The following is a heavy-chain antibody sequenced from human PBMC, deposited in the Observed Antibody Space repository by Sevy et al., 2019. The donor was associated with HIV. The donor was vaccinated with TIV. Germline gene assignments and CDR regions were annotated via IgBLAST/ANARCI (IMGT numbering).Heavy chain of an antibody. CDR3: AGENAWGRGYS. D-gene: IGHD1-26*01. Sequence: SETLSLTCTVSGGSITSLDWNWIRQPPGKGLEWIANIYYNGHINYNPSLTSRVTLSLDTSKNQFSLRLSSVTAADTAMYYCAGENAWGRGYSWGQGTLVTVSS. J-gene: IGHJ4*02. CDR2: IYYNGHI. CDR1: GGSITSLD. V-gene: IGHV4-59*08.